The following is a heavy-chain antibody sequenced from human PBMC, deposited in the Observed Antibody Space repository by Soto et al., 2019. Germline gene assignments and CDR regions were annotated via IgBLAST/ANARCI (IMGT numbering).Heavy chain of an antibody. CDR3: ASGPAAGIRGRFDP. Sequence: GGSLRLSCAASGFTFSSYGMHWVRQAPGKGLEWVAVISYDGSNKYYADSVKGRFTISRDNSKNTLYLQMNSLRAEDTAVYYCASGPAAGIRGRFDPWGLGTLVTVSS. V-gene: IGHV3-30*03. CDR2: ISYDGSNK. J-gene: IGHJ5*02. D-gene: IGHD6-13*01. CDR1: GFTFSSYG.